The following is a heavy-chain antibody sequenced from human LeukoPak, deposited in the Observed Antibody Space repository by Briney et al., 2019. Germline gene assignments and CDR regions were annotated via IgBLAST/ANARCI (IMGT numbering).Heavy chain of an antibody. D-gene: IGHD2-8*01. CDR1: GGSFSGYY. CDR2: INHSGST. J-gene: IGHJ4*02. Sequence: SETLSLTCAVYGGSFSGYYWSWIRQPPGKGLEWIGEINHSGSTNYNPSLKSRVTISVDTSKNQFSLKLSSVTAADTAVYYCARGPDRMVYAMGYDYWGQGTLVTVSS. CDR3: ARGPDRMVYAMGYDY. V-gene: IGHV4-34*01.